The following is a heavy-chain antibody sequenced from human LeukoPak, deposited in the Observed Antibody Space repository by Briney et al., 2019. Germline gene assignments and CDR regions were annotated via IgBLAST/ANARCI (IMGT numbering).Heavy chain of an antibody. D-gene: IGHD3-22*01. CDR3: AREREPSITMIPHRGSYYYYYGMDV. V-gene: IGHV4-31*03. J-gene: IGHJ6*02. Sequence: SETLSLTCTVSGGSVSSGSYYWSWIRQPPGKGLEWIGYIYYSGSTYYNPSLKSRVTISVDTSKNQFSLKLSSVTAADTAVYYCAREREPSITMIPHRGSYYYYYGMDVWGQGTTVTVSS. CDR1: GGSVSSGSYY. CDR2: IYYSGST.